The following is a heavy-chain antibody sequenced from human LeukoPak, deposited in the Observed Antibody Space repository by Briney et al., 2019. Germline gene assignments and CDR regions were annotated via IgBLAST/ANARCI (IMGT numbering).Heavy chain of an antibody. CDR1: GVTFDVYG. CDR2: IYWKGGST. J-gene: IGHJ2*01. D-gene: IGHD5-18*01. V-gene: IGHV3-20*01. Sequence: GGSLRLSCAASGVTFDVYGMSGVRDAPGEGLEWGSGIYWKGGSTGYADSVKGRFTISRDNAKNSLYLQMNILRAEDTALYPCARTRGPGYSYAHWYFDLWGRGTLVTVSS. CDR3: ARTRGPGYSYAHWYFDL.